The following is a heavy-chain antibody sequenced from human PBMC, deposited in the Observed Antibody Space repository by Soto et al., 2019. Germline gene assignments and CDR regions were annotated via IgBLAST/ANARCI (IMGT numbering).Heavy chain of an antibody. CDR1: GFTFTNYA. CDR3: AKRYCTTTSCVRGIDY. V-gene: IGHV3-23*01. Sequence: PGGSLRLSFAASGFTFTNYAMTWVRQAPGKGLEWVSTISGSCGDTYYADSIKGRFTISRDNSKNTLYLQMNSLRAVDTAIYYCAKRYCTTTSCVRGIDYWGQGTLVTVSS. D-gene: IGHD2-2*01. J-gene: IGHJ4*02. CDR2: ISGSCGDT.